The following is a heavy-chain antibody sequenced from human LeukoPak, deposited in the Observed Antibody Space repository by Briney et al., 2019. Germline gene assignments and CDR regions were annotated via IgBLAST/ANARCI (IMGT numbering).Heavy chain of an antibody. CDR1: GFTFSSHG. V-gene: IGHV3-30*18. D-gene: IGHD3-10*01. J-gene: IGHJ4*02. CDR2: TSYDGSTK. CDR3: AKDATLFGDQYFDY. Sequence: GRSLRLSCAASGFTFSSHGMHRVRQAPGKGLEWVAVTSYDGSTKYYADSAKGRFNTSRDNSKNTLYLQMNSLRVDDTAVYYCAKDATLFGDQYFDYWGQGTLVIVSS.